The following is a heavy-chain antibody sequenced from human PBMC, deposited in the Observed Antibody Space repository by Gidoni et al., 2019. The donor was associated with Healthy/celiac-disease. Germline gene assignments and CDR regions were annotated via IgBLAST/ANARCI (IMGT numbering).Heavy chain of an antibody. Sequence: QLQLPESCPGVVQPSETLYRTCTGPGGSISCSSNYWGWVRQPPGKGLEWIGSIYSSGSTYYNPTLTSRVTISVDTSKNQFSLKLSSVTAADTAVYYCAILWDAKSGDTNWFDPWGQGTLVTVSS. CDR2: IYSSGST. D-gene: IGHD1-26*01. V-gene: IGHV4-39*01. CDR1: GGSISCSSNY. J-gene: IGHJ5*02. CDR3: AILWDAKSGDTNWFDP.